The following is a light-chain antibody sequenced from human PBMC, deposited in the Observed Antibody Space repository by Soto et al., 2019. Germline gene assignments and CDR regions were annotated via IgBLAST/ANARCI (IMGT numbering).Light chain of an antibody. CDR2: KSS. Sequence: DLQMTQSPSTLSASVGDRVTITCRASQSISSWLAWYQQKPGKAPKLMIYKSSSLESGVPSRFSGSGSMTEFTLTISSLQPDDFATYYGQQYKSYSPTFGRGTKVEIK. CDR3: QQYKSYSPT. J-gene: IGKJ1*01. CDR1: QSISSW. V-gene: IGKV1-5*03.